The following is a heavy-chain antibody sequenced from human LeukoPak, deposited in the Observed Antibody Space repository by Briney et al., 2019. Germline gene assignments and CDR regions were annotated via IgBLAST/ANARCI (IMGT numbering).Heavy chain of an antibody. Sequence: GGSLRLSCAASGLTFSDHWMTWVRQAPGRGLEWVAHINQDGRERDYLDSVKGRLTISRDNARDSLYLQMISLRDEDTAVYYCARDAARGGITVTTEYWGQGTLVTVSS. D-gene: IGHD4-11*01. CDR3: ARDAARGGITVTTEY. V-gene: IGHV3-7*03. CDR1: GLTFSDHW. J-gene: IGHJ4*02. CDR2: INQDGRER.